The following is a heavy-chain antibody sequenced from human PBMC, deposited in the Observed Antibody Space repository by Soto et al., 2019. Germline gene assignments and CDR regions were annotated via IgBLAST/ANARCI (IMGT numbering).Heavy chain of an antibody. CDR2: IIPIFGTA. V-gene: IGHV1-69*13. D-gene: IGHD1-26*01. CDR3: ARSSGSYYYFDY. J-gene: IGHJ4*02. Sequence: SVKVSCKASGGTFSSYAISWVRQAPGQGLEWMGGIIPIFGTANYAQKFQGRVTITADESTSTAYMELSSLRSEDTAVYYCARSSGSYYYFDYWGQGTLVTVSS. CDR1: GGTFSSYA.